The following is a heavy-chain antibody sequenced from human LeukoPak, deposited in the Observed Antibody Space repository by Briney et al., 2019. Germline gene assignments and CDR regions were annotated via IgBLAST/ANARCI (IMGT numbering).Heavy chain of an antibody. D-gene: IGHD3-9*01. Sequence: GGPLRLSCAASGFTFSSYAMSWVRQAPGKGLEWVSAISGSGGSTYYADSVKGRFTISRDNSKNTLYLQMNSLRAEDTAVYYCAKDLFRYFDWLLPAYWGQGTLVTVSS. V-gene: IGHV3-23*01. J-gene: IGHJ4*02. CDR2: ISGSGGST. CDR1: GFTFSSYA. CDR3: AKDLFRYFDWLLPAY.